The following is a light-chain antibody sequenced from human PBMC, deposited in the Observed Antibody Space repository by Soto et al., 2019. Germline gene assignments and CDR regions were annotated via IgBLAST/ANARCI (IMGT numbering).Light chain of an antibody. CDR3: SSYTSSSTLVV. CDR2: DVS. V-gene: IGLV2-14*01. Sequence: QSALTQPASVSGSPGQSITISCTGTSSDVGGYNDVSWYQQHPGKAPKLMIYDVSNRPSGVSNRFSGSKSGNTASLTISGLQAADEADYYCSSYTSSSTLVVFGGGTKLTVL. J-gene: IGLJ2*01. CDR1: SSDVGGYND.